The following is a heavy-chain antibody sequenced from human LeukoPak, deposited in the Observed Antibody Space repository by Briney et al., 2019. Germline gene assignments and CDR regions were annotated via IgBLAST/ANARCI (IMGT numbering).Heavy chain of an antibody. CDR3: ARVGSYELYGMDV. J-gene: IGHJ6*02. Sequence: SETLSLTCAVYGGSFSGYYWSWIRQPPGKGLEWIGEINHSGSTNYNPSLKSRVTISVDTSKNQFSLKLSSVTAADTAVYYCARVGSYELYGMDVWGQGTTVTVSS. V-gene: IGHV4-34*01. CDR2: INHSGST. D-gene: IGHD2-15*01. CDR1: GGSFSGYY.